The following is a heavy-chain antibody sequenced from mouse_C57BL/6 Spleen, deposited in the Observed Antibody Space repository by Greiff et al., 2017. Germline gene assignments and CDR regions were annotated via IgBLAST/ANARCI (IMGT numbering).Heavy chain of an antibody. CDR2: IYPGDGDT. Sequence: QVQLKESGPELVKPGASVKISCKASGYAFSSSWLNWVKQRPGKGLEWIGRIYPGDGDTNYNGKFKGKATLTADKSSSTAYMQLSSLTSEDSAVYFCARDCTSYFDYWGQGTTLPVSS. D-gene: IGHD6-1*01. J-gene: IGHJ2*01. V-gene: IGHV1-82*01. CDR1: GYAFSSSW. CDR3: ARDCTSYFDY.